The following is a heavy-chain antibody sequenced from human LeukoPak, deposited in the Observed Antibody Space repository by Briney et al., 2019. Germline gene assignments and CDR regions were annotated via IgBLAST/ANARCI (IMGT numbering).Heavy chain of an antibody. CDR1: GYTFSAYY. D-gene: IGHD3-9*01. V-gene: IGHV1-2*02. Sequence: GASVKVSCKASGYTFSAYYMHWVRQAPGQGLEWVGWINPNSGGTNYPQKFQGRVTMTRDTSISTAYMELSRLRSDDTAMYYCARGSFGTWTSYFDYWGQGTLVTVSS. J-gene: IGHJ4*02. CDR2: INPNSGGT. CDR3: ARGSFGTWTSYFDY.